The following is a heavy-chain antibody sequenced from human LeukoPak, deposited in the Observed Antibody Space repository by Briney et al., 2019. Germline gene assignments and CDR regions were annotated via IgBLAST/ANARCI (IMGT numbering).Heavy chain of an antibody. V-gene: IGHV3-23*01. J-gene: IGHJ4*02. CDR1: GFSFSSHG. Sequence: PGGSLRLSCVASGFSFSSHGMSWVRQAPGKGLEWVSGIIGGAGGTYYADSVKGRFTISRDNSKNTLYLQMNSLRAEDTAIYYCATYRQVLLPFESWGQGTLVTVSS. CDR3: ATYRQVLLPFES. D-gene: IGHD2-8*02. CDR2: IIGGAGGT.